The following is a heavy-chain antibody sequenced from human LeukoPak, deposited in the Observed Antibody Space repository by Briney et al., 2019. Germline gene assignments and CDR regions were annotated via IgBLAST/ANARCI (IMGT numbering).Heavy chain of an antibody. J-gene: IGHJ4*02. V-gene: IGHV3-30-3*01. CDR2: ISYDGSNK. D-gene: IGHD7-27*01. CDR3: ARGNGTNWGRTHTNFDY. CDR1: GFTFSSYA. Sequence: GGSLRLSCAASGFTFSSYAMHWVRQAPGKGLEWVAVISYDGSNKYYADSVKGRFTISRDNSKNTLYLQMNSLRAEDTAVYYCARGNGTNWGRTHTNFDYWGQGTLVTVSS.